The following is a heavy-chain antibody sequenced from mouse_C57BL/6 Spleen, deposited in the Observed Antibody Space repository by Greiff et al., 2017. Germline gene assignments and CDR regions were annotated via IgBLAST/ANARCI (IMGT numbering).Heavy chain of an antibody. Sequence: VQLQQSGAELVRPGTSVKVSCKASGYAFTNYLIEWVKQRPGQGLEWIGVINPGSGGTNYNEKFKGKATLTAYKSSTTAYMQLSSLTSEDSAVYFCAKIPYCYGSSGDAMDYWGQGTSVTVSS. J-gene: IGHJ4*01. V-gene: IGHV1-54*01. D-gene: IGHD1-1*01. CDR2: INPGSGGT. CDR1: GYAFTNYL. CDR3: AKIPYCYGSSGDAMDY.